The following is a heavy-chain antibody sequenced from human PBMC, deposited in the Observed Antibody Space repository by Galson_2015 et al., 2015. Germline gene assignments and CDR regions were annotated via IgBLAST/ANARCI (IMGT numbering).Heavy chain of an antibody. J-gene: IGHJ4*02. CDR1: GYSFSSYW. CDR2: IYPGDSDT. V-gene: IGHV5-51*01. D-gene: IGHD3-10*01. Sequence: QSGAEVKKPGESLKISCKGSGYSFSSYWIAWVRQTPGKGLEWMGVIYPGDSDTRYSPSFQGQVTISADKSISTAYLQWTSLTASDTAMYYCARQDGSGLYYFDYWGQGTLATVSS. CDR3: ARQDGSGLYYFDY.